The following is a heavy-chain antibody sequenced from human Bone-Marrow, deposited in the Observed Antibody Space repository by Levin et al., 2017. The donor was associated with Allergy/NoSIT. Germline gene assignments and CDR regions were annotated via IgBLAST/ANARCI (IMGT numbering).Heavy chain of an antibody. Sequence: QAGGSLRLSCAASGFNLRDYAMTWVRQAPGKGLEWVSSISASGYRTNYADSLKGRFTIFRDNAKNTLYLQSDSLSDEDTAIYYCAKRMGYGDSPGSLGSWGQGTLVTVSS. CDR1: GFNLRDYA. CDR3: AKRMGYGDSPGSLGS. V-gene: IGHV3-23*01. CDR2: ISASGYRT. J-gene: IGHJ4*02. D-gene: IGHD5-12*01.